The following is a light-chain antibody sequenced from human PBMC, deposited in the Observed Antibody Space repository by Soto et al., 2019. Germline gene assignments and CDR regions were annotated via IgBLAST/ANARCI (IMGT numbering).Light chain of an antibody. J-gene: IGLJ2*01. V-gene: IGLV1-44*01. Sequence: QSVLTQPPSASGTPGQRVTISCSGSSSNIGTNTVDWYQHLPGTAPKLLIYKNNQRPSGVPDRLSGSKSGTSASLAISGLQSEDEAAYYCAKWDDSLNVVVFGGGTKLTVL. CDR2: KNN. CDR1: SSNIGTNT. CDR3: AKWDDSLNVVV.